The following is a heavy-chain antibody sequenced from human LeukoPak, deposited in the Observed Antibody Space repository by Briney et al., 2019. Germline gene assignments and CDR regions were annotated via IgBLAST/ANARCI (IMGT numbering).Heavy chain of an antibody. CDR2: ISSGTTYI. J-gene: IGHJ4*02. CDR1: GVTFSSYS. V-gene: IGHV3-21*01. CDR3: ARDRGMVRGPLKA. D-gene: IGHD3-10*01. Sequence: PGGSLRLSCAASGVTFSSYSMHWVRQAPGKGLEWVSSISSGTTYIYYADLVKGRFTISRDNAKNSLYLQMSSLRAEDTAVYYCARDRGMVRGPLKAWGQGTLVTVSS.